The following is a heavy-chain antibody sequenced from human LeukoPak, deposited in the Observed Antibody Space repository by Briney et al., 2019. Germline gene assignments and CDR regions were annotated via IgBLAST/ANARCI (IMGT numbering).Heavy chain of an antibody. Sequence: GASVKVSCKASGYTLTSYYMHWVRQAPGQGLEWMGIINPSGGSTSYAQKFQGRVTMTRDTSTSTVYMELSSLRSEDTAVYYCARDLRITIFGVVTAAYYFDYWGQGTLVTVSS. CDR3: ARDLRITIFGVVTAAYYFDY. CDR2: INPSGGST. D-gene: IGHD3-3*01. V-gene: IGHV1-46*01. J-gene: IGHJ4*02. CDR1: GYTLTSYY.